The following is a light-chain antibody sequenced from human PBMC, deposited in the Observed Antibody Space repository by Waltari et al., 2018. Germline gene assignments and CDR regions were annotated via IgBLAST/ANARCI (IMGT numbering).Light chain of an antibody. CDR2: KSS. J-gene: IGKJ1*01. Sequence: DIQLTQSPSTLSASLGDRVPITCRASQHISAWLAWYQQKPGKAPKLLIYKSSSSGSGVSSRFTGSGSGTDFTLTISGLQPDDFATYYCHHYDGYSRTFGQGTRVEVK. V-gene: IGKV1-5*03. CDR1: QHISAW. CDR3: HHYDGYSRT.